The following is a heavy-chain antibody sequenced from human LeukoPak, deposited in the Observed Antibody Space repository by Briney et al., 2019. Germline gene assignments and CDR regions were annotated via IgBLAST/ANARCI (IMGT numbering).Heavy chain of an antibody. CDR3: AKVGGYDYVISPGLSYYFDY. CDR2: ISGSGGST. CDR1: GFTFSSYG. Sequence: GGSLRLSCAASGFTFSSYGMSWVRQAPGKGLEWVSAISGSGGSTYYADSVKGRFTISRDNSKNTLYLQMNSLRAEDTAVYYCAKVGGYDYVISPGLSYYFDYWGQGTLVTVSS. J-gene: IGHJ4*02. D-gene: IGHD5-12*01. V-gene: IGHV3-23*01.